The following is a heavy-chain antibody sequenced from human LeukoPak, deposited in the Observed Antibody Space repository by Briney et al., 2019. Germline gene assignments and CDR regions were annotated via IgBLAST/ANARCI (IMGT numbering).Heavy chain of an antibody. CDR3: ARGGDGYFLALSFDY. CDR2: ISYDGSNK. V-gene: IGHV3-30-3*01. J-gene: IGHJ4*02. CDR1: GFTFSSYA. D-gene: IGHD5-24*01. Sequence: GGSLRLSCAASGFTFSSYAMHWVRQAPGKGLEWVAVISYDGSNKYYADSVKGRFTISRDNSKNTLYLQMNSLRAEDTAVYYCARGGDGYFLALSFDYWGQGTLVTVSS.